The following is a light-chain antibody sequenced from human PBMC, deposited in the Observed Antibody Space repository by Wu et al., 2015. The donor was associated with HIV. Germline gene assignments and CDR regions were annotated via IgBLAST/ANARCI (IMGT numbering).Light chain of an antibody. J-gene: IGKJ4*01. CDR2: GAS. Sequence: EIELTQSPATLSLSPGERATLSCRASQSASSSYLAWYQQKPGQAPRLLIYGASSRATGIPDRFSGSGSGTDFTLTISRLEPEDFAVYYCHQYGSPLTFGGGTKVEIK. CDR3: HQYGSPLT. CDR1: QSASSSY. V-gene: IGKV3-20*01.